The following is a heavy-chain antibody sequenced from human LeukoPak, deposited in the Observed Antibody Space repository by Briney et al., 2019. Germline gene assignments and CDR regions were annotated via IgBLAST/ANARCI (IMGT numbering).Heavy chain of an antibody. CDR3: ARIKGASYHMDV. V-gene: IGHV1-46*01. CDR2: INPTYGST. J-gene: IGHJ6*03. Sequence: ASVRVSCTASGYTFTDYYMHWVPQAPGQGLEWMGVINPTYGSTTYAQNFQGRVTMTRDTSTRTVYMDLSNLRSDDTAVYYCARIKGASYHMDVWGKGTTVTVSS. CDR1: GYTFTDYY.